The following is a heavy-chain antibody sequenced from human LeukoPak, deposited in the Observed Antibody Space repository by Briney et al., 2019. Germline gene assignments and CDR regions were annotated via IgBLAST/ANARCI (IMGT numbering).Heavy chain of an antibody. CDR3: AREKNHVVTTSYYFDY. J-gene: IGHJ4*02. CDR2: LYDDGST. Sequence: GGSLRLSCAASGFTFSSYWMHWVRQAPGKGLEWVSVLYDDGSTYYAASVKGRFTISRDNSKNTLYLQMNSLRAEDTAVYFCAREKNHVVTTSYYFDYWGLGTLVTVSS. V-gene: IGHV3-53*01. D-gene: IGHD5-12*01. CDR1: GFTFSSYW.